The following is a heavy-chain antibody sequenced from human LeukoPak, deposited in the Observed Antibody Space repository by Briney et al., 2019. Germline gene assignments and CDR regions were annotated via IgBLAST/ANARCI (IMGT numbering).Heavy chain of an antibody. CDR1: GGSFSGYY. D-gene: IGHD3-10*01. CDR3: ARTRNYYGSGSYPRPFDY. V-gene: IGHV4-34*01. J-gene: IGHJ4*02. CDR2: INHSGST. Sequence: SETLSLTCAVYGGSFSGYYWSWIRQPPGKGLEWIGEINHSGSTNYNPSLKSRVTISVDTSKNQCSLKLSSVTAADTAVYYCARTRNYYGSGSYPRPFDYWGQGTLVTVSS.